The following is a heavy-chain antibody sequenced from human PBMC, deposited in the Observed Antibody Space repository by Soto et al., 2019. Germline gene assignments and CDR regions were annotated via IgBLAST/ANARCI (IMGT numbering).Heavy chain of an antibody. Sequence: PSETLSLTCAVSSGSVTSSNWWSWVRQPPGKGLEWIGEVFHSGTTYYNPSLKSRATISVDTSKNQFSLKLSSVTAADTAVYYCARFGYSMKSGTDYWGQGTLVTVSS. D-gene: IGHD3-22*01. V-gene: IGHV4-4*02. J-gene: IGHJ4*02. CDR3: ARFGYSMKSGTDY. CDR2: VFHSGTT. CDR1: SGSVTSSNW.